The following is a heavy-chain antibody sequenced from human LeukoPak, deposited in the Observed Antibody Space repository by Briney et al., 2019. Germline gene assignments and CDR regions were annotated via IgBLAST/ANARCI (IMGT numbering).Heavy chain of an antibody. D-gene: IGHD1/OR15-1a*01. CDR1: GGSISSGSYY. CDR3: ARDPNWNTRPGWFDP. V-gene: IGHV4-61*02. Sequence: PSETLPLTCTVSGGSISSGSYYWGWIRRPAGKGLEWIGRIYTSGSTNYNPSLKSRVTISVDPSKNQFSLKLSSVTAADTAVYYCARDPNWNTRPGWFDPWGQGTLVTVSS. CDR2: IYTSGST. J-gene: IGHJ5*01.